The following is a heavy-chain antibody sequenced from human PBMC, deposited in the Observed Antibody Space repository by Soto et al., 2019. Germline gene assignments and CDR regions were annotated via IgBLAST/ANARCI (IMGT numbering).Heavy chain of an antibody. CDR2: ISGSGGST. J-gene: IGHJ3*02. Sequence: EVQLLESGGGLVQSGGSLRLSCAGSGFTFGSYAMSWVRQAPGKGLEWVSVISGSGGSTYYADSVKGRFTISRDNSKNTLYLQMNSLRAEDTAVYYCAKQKTTVTRYDAFDIWGQGTMVTVSS. CDR1: GFTFGSYA. CDR3: AKQKTTVTRYDAFDI. D-gene: IGHD4-17*01. V-gene: IGHV3-23*01.